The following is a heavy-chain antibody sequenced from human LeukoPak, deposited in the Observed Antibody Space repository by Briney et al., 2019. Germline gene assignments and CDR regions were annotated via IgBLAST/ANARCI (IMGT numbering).Heavy chain of an antibody. J-gene: IGHJ4*02. Sequence: SETLSLTCTVSGGSISSYYWGWIRQPPGKGLEWIGYIYYSGSTNYNPSLKSRVTISVDTSKNQFSLKLSSVTAADTAVYYCARELLNYDSSGYIDYWGQGTLVTVSS. CDR1: GGSISSYY. D-gene: IGHD3-22*01. CDR2: IYYSGST. V-gene: IGHV4-59*01. CDR3: ARELLNYDSSGYIDY.